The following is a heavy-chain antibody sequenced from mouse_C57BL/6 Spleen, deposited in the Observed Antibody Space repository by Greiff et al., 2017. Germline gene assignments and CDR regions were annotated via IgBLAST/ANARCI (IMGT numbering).Heavy chain of an antibody. CDR3: VRHHYYASSRDYYAMDY. D-gene: IGHD1-1*01. CDR2: IRSKSNNYAT. Sequence: EVKLLESGGGLVQPKGSLKLSCAASGFSFNTYAMNWVRQAPGKGLEWVARIRSKSNNYATYYADSVKDRFTISRDDSESMLYLQMNNLKTEDTAMYYCVRHHYYASSRDYYAMDYWGQGTSVTVSS. J-gene: IGHJ4*01. V-gene: IGHV10-1*01. CDR1: GFSFNTYA.